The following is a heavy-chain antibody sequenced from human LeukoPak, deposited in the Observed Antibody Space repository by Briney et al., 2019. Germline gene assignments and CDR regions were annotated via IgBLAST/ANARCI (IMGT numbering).Heavy chain of an antibody. Sequence: SVKVPCKASGGTFSSYAISWVRQAPGQGLEWMGRIIPILGIANYAQKFQGRVTITADKSTSTAYMELSSLRSEDTAVYYCARGGSSSFLNNWFDPWGQGTLVTVSS. D-gene: IGHD6-13*01. CDR1: GGTFSSYA. CDR2: IIPILGIA. V-gene: IGHV1-69*04. CDR3: ARGGSSSFLNNWFDP. J-gene: IGHJ5*02.